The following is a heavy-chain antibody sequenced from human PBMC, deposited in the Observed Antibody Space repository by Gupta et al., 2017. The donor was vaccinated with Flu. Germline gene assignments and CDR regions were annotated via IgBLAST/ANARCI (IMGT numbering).Heavy chain of an antibody. Sequence: EVQLVQSATEVKRPGESLRISCKGSGYSFTTYWINWVRQMPGKGLEWMGRFNPIDSDTTYSPSFQGHVIFSADESISTAYLQWRSLKASDTAIYYCVRPSNHGQEDFWGQGTLVTVSS. CDR2: FNPIDSDT. J-gene: IGHJ4*02. V-gene: IGHV5-10-1*01. CDR1: GYSFTTYW. CDR3: VRPSNHGQEDF. D-gene: IGHD7-27*01.